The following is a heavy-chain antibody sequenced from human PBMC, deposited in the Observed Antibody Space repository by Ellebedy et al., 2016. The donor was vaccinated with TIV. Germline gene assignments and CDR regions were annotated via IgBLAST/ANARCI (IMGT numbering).Heavy chain of an antibody. CDR2: IDPSDSYT. D-gene: IGHD2-2*01. J-gene: IGHJ5*02. V-gene: IGHV5-10-1*01. Sequence: GESLKISXKGSGYSFTSYWISWVRQMPGKGLEWMGRIDPSDSYTNYSPSFQGHVTISADKSISTAYLQWSSLKASDTAMYYCARLDDAVVVPAATGNWFDPWGQGTLVTVSS. CDR1: GYSFTSYW. CDR3: ARLDDAVVVPAATGNWFDP.